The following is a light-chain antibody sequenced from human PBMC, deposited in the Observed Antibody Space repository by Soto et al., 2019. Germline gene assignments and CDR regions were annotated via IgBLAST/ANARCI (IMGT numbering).Light chain of an antibody. V-gene: IGLV2-23*01. Sequence: QSALTQPASVSGSPGQSVPISCTGTSSDFGSYKFVSWYQHHPGKVPKVIIYETSKRPSGVSDRFSGSKSGNTASLTISGLQAEDEADYYCFSFTSTNTHVFGSGTKLTVL. J-gene: IGLJ1*01. CDR2: ETS. CDR1: SSDFGSYKF. CDR3: FSFTSTNTHV.